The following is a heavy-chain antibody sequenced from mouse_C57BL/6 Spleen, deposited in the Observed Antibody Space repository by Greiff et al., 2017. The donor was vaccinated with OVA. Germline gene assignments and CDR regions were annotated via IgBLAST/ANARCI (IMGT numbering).Heavy chain of an antibody. CDR2: IYPGSGNT. D-gene: IGHD1-1*01. J-gene: IGHJ3*01. CDR1: GYSFTSYY. Sequence: QVQLQQSGPELVKPGASVKISCKASGYSFTSYYIHWVKQRPGQGLEWIGWIYPGSGNTKYNEKFKGKATLTADTSSSTAYMQLSSLTSEDSAVYYCVCAYGSSPAWFAYWGQGTLVTVSA. V-gene: IGHV1-66*01. CDR3: VCAYGSSPAWFAY.